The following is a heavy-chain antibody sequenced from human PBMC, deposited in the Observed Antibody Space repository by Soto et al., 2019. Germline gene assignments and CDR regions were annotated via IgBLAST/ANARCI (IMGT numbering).Heavy chain of an antibody. V-gene: IGHV1-18*04. CDR2: ISAYNGNT. CDR3: ARPGSTYYYDSSGVDY. Sequence: ASVKVSCKASGYTFTSYGISWVRQAPGQGLEWMGWISAYNGNTNYAQKLQGRVTMTTDTSTSTAYMELRSLRSDDTAVYYCARPGSTYYYDSSGVDYWGQGTLVTVSS. CDR1: GYTFTSYG. D-gene: IGHD3-22*01. J-gene: IGHJ4*02.